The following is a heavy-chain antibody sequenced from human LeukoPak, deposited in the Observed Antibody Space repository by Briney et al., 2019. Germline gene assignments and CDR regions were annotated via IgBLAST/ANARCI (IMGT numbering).Heavy chain of an antibody. CDR1: GFTLSSYA. CDR3: AKHYYDSSGYPDY. V-gene: IGHV3-23*01. Sequence: GGSLRLSCAASGFTLSSYAMSWVRQAPGKGLEWVSAISGSGGSTYYADSVKGRFTISRDNSKNTLYLQMNSLRAEDTAVYYCAKHYYDSSGYPDYWGQGTLVTVSS. D-gene: IGHD3-22*01. J-gene: IGHJ4*02. CDR2: ISGSGGST.